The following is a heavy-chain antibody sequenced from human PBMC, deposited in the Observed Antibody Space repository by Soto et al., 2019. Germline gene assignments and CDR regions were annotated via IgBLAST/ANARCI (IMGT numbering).Heavy chain of an antibody. CDR1: GFNFNNHI. CDR3: AKTVGATNLEDY. J-gene: IGHJ4*02. D-gene: IGHD1-26*01. Sequence: EVQLLESGGGLVHPMSSLRLSCSGSGFNFNNHIINWVRQAPGKGLEWVASISNSDDVGFYADSVRGRFSVTRDRSSSTLYLQMDYVQVEETAIYYCAKTVGATNLEDYWGQGTLVIVSS. CDR2: ISNSDDVG. V-gene: IGHV3-23*01.